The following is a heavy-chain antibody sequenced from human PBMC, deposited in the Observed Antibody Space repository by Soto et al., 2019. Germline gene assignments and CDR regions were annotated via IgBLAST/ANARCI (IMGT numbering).Heavy chain of an antibody. J-gene: IGHJ4*02. V-gene: IGHV4-59*02. CDR2: MHSTGTS. Sequence: SETLSLTCIVSGAFVSGSFWSWIRQPPGKGLEYIGFMHSTGTSNYNSSLKSRVSVSVDTSKNQISLNLKSVTAEDTAVYYCARSGNNFERAVWGPGTLVTVSS. CDR1: GAFVSGSF. CDR3: ARSGNNFERAV. D-gene: IGHD1-20*01.